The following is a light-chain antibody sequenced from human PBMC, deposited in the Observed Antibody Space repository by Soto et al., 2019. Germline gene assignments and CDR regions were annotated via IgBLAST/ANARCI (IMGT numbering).Light chain of an antibody. CDR1: QGISSW. J-gene: IGKJ5*01. V-gene: IGKV1-12*01. CDR3: QQANSFPIT. Sequence: DSQMTQSPSSVSASVGYRFTITCRASQGISSWLAWYQQKPGKAPKLMIYGASNLHSGVPSRFSGSGYETDFNLTISGLQTEDFATYYCQQANSFPITFGQGTRLEIK. CDR2: GAS.